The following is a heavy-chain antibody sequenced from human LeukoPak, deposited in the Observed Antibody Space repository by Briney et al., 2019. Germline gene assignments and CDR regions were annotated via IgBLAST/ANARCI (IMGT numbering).Heavy chain of an antibody. CDR2: INPNSGST. CDR1: GDTFTDYY. J-gene: IGHJ4*02. V-gene: IGHV1-2*02. CDR3: ASGGSVAGTLKSYYFDY. Sequence: ASVKVSCKASGDTFTDYYMHWVRQTPGQGLEWMGWINPNSGSTNYALKFQGRVTMTRDTSISTAYMELSTLTSDDTTVYYCASGGSVAGTLKSYYFDYWGQGTLVTVSS. D-gene: IGHD6-19*01.